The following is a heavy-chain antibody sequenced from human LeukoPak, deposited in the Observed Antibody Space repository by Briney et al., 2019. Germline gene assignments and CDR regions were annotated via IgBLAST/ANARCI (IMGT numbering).Heavy chain of an antibody. Sequence: SVKVSCKASGGTFSSYAISWVRQAPGQGLEWMGGIIPIFGTANYAQKFQGRVTITADESTSTAYMELSSLRSEDTAVYYCARGDHPRDYWFDPWGQGTLVTVSS. D-gene: IGHD3-10*01. V-gene: IGHV1-69*13. CDR2: IIPIFGTA. J-gene: IGHJ5*02. CDR1: GGTFSSYA. CDR3: ARGDHPRDYWFDP.